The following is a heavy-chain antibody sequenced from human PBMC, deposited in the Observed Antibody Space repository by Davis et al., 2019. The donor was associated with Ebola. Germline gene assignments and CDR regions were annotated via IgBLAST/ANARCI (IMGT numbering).Heavy chain of an antibody. V-gene: IGHV3-23*01. Sequence: GESLKISCAASGFTFSSYAMNWVRQAPGKGLEWVSSISGSGDSTSYADSVKGRFTMSRDNAKESLYLHMNSLRDEDTALYYCAIGRGSSWFHYWGRGTLVTVSS. CDR2: ISGSGDST. D-gene: IGHD6-13*01. CDR1: GFTFSSYA. J-gene: IGHJ4*02. CDR3: AIGRGSSWFHY.